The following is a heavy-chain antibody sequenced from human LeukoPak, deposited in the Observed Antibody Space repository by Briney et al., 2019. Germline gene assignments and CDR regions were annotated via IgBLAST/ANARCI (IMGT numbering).Heavy chain of an antibody. V-gene: IGHV3-30*18. D-gene: IGHD3-22*01. CDR3: AKVSADSSGYYIDY. CDR2: ISYDGSNK. J-gene: IGHJ4*02. Sequence: RSLRLSCAASGFTFSSYGMHWVRQAPGKGLEWVAVISYDGSNKYYADSVKGRFTISRDNSKNTLYLQMNSLRAEDTAVYYCAKVSADSSGYYIDYWGQGTLVTVSS. CDR1: GFTFSSYG.